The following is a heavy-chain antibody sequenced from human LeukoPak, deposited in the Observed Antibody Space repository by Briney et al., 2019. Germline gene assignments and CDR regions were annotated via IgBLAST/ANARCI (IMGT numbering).Heavy chain of an antibody. J-gene: IGHJ3*02. V-gene: IGHV1-24*01. Sequence: ASVKVSCKVSGYTLTELSMHWVRQAPGKGLVWMGGFDPEDGETIYAQKFQGRVTMTEDTSTDTAYMELSSLRSEDTAVYYCATGPGYWNNDAFDIWGQGTMVTVSS. D-gene: IGHD1/OR15-1a*01. CDR3: ATGPGYWNNDAFDI. CDR2: FDPEDGET. CDR1: GYTLTELS.